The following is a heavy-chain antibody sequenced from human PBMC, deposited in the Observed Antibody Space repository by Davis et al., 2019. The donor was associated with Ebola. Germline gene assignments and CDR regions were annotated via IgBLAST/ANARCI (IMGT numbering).Heavy chain of an antibody. Sequence: MPSETLSLTCTVSGGSISSYYWSWIRQPPGKGLEWLGYLYYSGSTNYNPSLKSRVTISVDTSKNQFSLKLSSVTAADTAVYYCARVDYDFWSGYYTGNWFDPWGQGTLVTVSS. J-gene: IGHJ5*02. CDR2: LYYSGST. CDR3: ARVDYDFWSGYYTGNWFDP. V-gene: IGHV4-59*01. CDR1: GGSISSYY. D-gene: IGHD3-3*01.